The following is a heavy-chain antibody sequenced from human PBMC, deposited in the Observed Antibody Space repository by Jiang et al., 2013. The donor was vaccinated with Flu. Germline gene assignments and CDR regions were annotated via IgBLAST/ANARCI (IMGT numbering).Heavy chain of an antibody. CDR3: AKISSAATTFSLDY. CDR2: IYYSGST. CDR1: GGSITTSSYY. V-gene: IGHV4-39*07. J-gene: IGHJ4*02. D-gene: IGHD2/OR15-2a*01. Sequence: LLKPSETLSLTCTVSGGSITTSSYYWGWVRQPPGKGLVYIGSIYYSGSTYYNPSLKSRVSISVDRSKNHFSLNLRSVTAADTAVYYCAKISSAATTFSLDYVGPGNPGHRLL.